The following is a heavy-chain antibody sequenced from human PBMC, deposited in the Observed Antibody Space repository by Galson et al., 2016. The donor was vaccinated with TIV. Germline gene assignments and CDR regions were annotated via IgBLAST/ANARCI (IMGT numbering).Heavy chain of an antibody. Sequence: PALVKPTQTLTVTCSVSGFSLSTSGVGVGWIRQSPGGALEWLALIYWDEDKRYSPSLNSRLTITKDTSKNQVVLTMTNLDPADTATYYCARVDAGGWYRHLQDWGQGTLVIVSS. CDR2: IYWDEDK. CDR1: GFSLSTSGVG. J-gene: IGHJ1*01. CDR3: ARVDAGGWYRHLQD. D-gene: IGHD6-19*01. V-gene: IGHV2-5*02.